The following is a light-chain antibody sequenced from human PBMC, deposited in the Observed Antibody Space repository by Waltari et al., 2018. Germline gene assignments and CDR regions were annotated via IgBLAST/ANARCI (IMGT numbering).Light chain of an antibody. Sequence: QSALTQPASVSGSPGQSITISCTGTNNDPRIYNYVSWYQQHPGRAPKLIIYDVYNRPSGVSGRLSAPKSGNTASLTISGLQAEDEADYYCNSYTVSGTYVFGTGTRVTVL. V-gene: IGLV2-14*01. CDR2: DVY. CDR3: NSYTVSGTYV. J-gene: IGLJ1*01. CDR1: NNDPRIYNY.